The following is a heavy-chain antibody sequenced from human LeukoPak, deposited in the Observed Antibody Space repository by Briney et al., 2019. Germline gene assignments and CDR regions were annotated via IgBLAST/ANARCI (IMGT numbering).Heavy chain of an antibody. CDR1: GGSFSAYC. Sequence: SESLSLTCAVYGGSFSAYCWSWVRQPPGKGLEWIGAIKHSGSTNYNPSLKSRVTISVDTSKNQFSLKLSSVAAADTAVYYCARGRRGIVVVPAAIRFDYWGQGTLVTVSS. CDR3: ARGRRGIVVVPAAIRFDY. CDR2: IKHSGST. D-gene: IGHD2-2*02. V-gene: IGHV4-34*01. J-gene: IGHJ4*02.